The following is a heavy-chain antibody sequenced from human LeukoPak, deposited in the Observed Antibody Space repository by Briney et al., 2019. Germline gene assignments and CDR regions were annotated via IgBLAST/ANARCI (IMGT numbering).Heavy chain of an antibody. D-gene: IGHD5-12*01. CDR3: AREIASGYAPAAEY. Sequence: GGSLRLSCAAAGFSFSGYSINWVRQVPGKGLEWVSSISSDSKYIYYAGSMKGRFTVSRDNARNSLYLQMDSLRAEDTAVYYCAREIASGYAPAAEYWGQGTLVTVSS. V-gene: IGHV3-21*01. CDR2: ISSDSKYI. CDR1: GFSFSGYS. J-gene: IGHJ4*02.